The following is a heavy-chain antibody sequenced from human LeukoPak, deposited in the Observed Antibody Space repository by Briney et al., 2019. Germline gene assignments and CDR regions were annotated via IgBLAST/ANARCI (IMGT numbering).Heavy chain of an antibody. Sequence: HPGGSLRLSCAASGFTFSTYWMHWVRQAPGKGLVWVSRINGDGSSTTYADSVKGRFTISRDNAKNTLYLQMNSLRAEDTAVYYCTRGGVDCWGQGTLVTVSS. J-gene: IGHJ4*02. D-gene: IGHD1-26*01. CDR2: INGDGSST. CDR3: TRGGVDC. V-gene: IGHV3-74*01. CDR1: GFTFSTYW.